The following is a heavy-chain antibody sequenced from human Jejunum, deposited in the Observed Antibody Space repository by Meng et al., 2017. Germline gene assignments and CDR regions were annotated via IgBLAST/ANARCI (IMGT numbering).Heavy chain of an antibody. D-gene: IGHD1-26*01. CDR1: GFTFSDAW. V-gene: IGHV3-15*01. CDR3: STMGGSPGVAY. J-gene: IGHJ4*01. Sequence: EVQLVESGGGFVKPGGFLRLTGAVSGFTFSDAWMSWVSQGPGKGLEWVGRIKSEANGATTHYAAPVKGRFTVSRDDSTNILYLEMSSLKTEDTGVDYCSTMGGSPGVAYWGHGVLVTVSS. CDR2: IKSEANGATT.